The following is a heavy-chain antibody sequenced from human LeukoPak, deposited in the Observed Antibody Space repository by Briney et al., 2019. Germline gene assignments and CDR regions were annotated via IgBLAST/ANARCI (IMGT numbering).Heavy chain of an antibody. CDR3: AKDQKQQLVRGAFDI. J-gene: IGHJ3*02. CDR2: ISGSGGST. V-gene: IGHV3-23*01. CDR1: GFTFSSYA. D-gene: IGHD6-13*01. Sequence: PGGSLRLSCAASGFTFSSYAMSWVRQAPGKGLEWVSAISGSGGSTYYADSVKGRFTISRDNSKNTLYLQMNSLRAEGTAVYYCAKDQKQQLVRGAFDIWGQGTMVTVSS.